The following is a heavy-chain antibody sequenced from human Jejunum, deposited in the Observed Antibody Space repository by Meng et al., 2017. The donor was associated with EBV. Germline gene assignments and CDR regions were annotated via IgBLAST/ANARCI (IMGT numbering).Heavy chain of an antibody. CDR3: ARDSQYLARGYFDY. V-gene: IGHV4-4*02. CDR1: GDSINNKNW. J-gene: IGHJ4*02. D-gene: IGHD2/OR15-2a*01. Sequence: QGQVQESGSGLVQPSGTLSLTCTVAGDSINNKNWWHWVRQAPGKGLEWIGEIDHTGTTHYNPSLKSRVTISLGTSMNQFSLELTSPTPADTAVYYCARDSQYLARGYFDYWGQGALVTVSS. CDR2: IDHTGTT.